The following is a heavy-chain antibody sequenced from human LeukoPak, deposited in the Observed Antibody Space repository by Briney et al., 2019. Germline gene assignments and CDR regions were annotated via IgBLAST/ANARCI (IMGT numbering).Heavy chain of an antibody. Sequence: SVKVSCKASGGTFSSYAISWVRQAPGQGLEWMGGIIPIFGTANYAQKFQGRVTITTDESTSTAYMELSSLRSEDTAVCYCARPESDSSSWYVFWGQGTLVTVSS. J-gene: IGHJ4*02. V-gene: IGHV1-69*05. D-gene: IGHD6-13*01. CDR2: IIPIFGTA. CDR3: ARPESDSSSWYVF. CDR1: GGTFSSYA.